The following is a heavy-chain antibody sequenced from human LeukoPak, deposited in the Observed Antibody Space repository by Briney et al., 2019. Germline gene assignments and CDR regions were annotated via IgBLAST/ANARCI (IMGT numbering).Heavy chain of an antibody. V-gene: IGHV3-23*01. J-gene: IGHJ4*02. CDR2: ISGSGGST. Sequence: GGSLRLSCAASGFTFSNFVVSWVRQPPGKGLEWVAAISGSGGSTYYADSVKGRFTISRDNSKNTLYLQMNSLRAEDTAVYYCAKDMVRSNSWYGGVDYWGQGTLVTVSS. CDR3: AKDMVRSNSWYGGVDY. CDR1: GFTFSNFV. D-gene: IGHD6-13*01.